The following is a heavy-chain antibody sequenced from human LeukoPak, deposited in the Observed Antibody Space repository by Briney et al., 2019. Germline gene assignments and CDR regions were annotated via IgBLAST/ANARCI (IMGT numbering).Heavy chain of an antibody. D-gene: IGHD6-19*01. CDR2: IRSKAYGGTT. V-gene: IGHV3-49*04. CDR3: TRAGYSTGWGFDY. J-gene: IGHJ4*02. Sequence: GGSLRLSSTASGFTFGDYAMSWVRQAPGKGLEWVGFIRSKAYGGTTEYAASVKGRFTISRDDSKSIAYLQMNSLKTEDTAVYYCTRAGYSTGWGFDYWGQGTLVTVSS. CDR1: GFTFGDYA.